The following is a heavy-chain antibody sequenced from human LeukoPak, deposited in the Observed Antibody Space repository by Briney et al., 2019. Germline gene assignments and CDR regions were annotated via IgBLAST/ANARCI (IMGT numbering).Heavy chain of an antibody. CDR3: ARDSGYGSATC. CDR1: GDSISSYY. D-gene: IGHD3-10*01. CDR2: IYYSGST. V-gene: IGHV4-59*01. Sequence: SETLSLTCTVSGDSISSYYWSWIRQPPREGLEWIGYIYYSGSTSYNPSLKSRVTMSIDTSKNQFSLKLTSVTAADTAVYYCARDSGYGSATCWGQGTLVTVSS. J-gene: IGHJ4*02.